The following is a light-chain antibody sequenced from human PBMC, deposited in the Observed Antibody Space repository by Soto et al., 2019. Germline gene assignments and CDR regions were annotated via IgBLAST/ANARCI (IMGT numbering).Light chain of an antibody. Sequence: IVITYSSGTLSFSPVERATLPCRASQSVSSNLAGYQQKPGQAPRLLIYDASSRATGIPDRFSGSGSGTDFTLTISRLEPEDFALYYCKQYGSSPIRFGQGTRLAIK. CDR1: QSVSSN. V-gene: IGKV3-20*01. CDR3: KQYGSSPIR. J-gene: IGKJ5*01. CDR2: DAS.